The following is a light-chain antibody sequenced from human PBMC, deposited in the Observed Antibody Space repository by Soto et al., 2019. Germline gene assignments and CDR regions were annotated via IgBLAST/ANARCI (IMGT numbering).Light chain of an antibody. V-gene: IGKV1-5*01. J-gene: IGKJ2*01. CDR3: QQYYSYRYT. Sequence: DIQMTQSPSTLSASVGDRVTITCRASQSISSWLAWYQQKPGKAPKLLIYDASSLESGVPSSFSGSGSGTEFTLTISSLQPDDFATDYCQQYYSYRYTFGQGTKLEIK. CDR1: QSISSW. CDR2: DAS.